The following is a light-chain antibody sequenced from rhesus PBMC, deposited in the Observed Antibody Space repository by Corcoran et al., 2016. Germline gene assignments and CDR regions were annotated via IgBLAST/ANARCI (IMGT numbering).Light chain of an antibody. CDR1: QSVSSY. CDR3: QKYSTLPFT. V-gene: IGKV3-53*02. Sequence: QVILTQSPATLSLSPGERATLSCRASQSVSSYLAWYQQKPGQAPKLLLAGASSRATRTPDRSSGSGSGKEFTLTISSLEPEDFAVYYCQKYSTLPFTFGPGTKLDIK. CDR2: GAS. J-gene: IGKJ3*01.